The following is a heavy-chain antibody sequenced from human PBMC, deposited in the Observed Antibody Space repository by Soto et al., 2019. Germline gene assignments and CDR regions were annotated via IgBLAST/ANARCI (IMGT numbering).Heavy chain of an antibody. J-gene: IGHJ4*02. CDR1: GFTLSSFG. CDR2: INPDGSEK. V-gene: IGHV3-7*01. Sequence: GGSLRLSCAASGFTLSSFGMDWVRQAPGKGLEWVANINPDGSEKHYVDSVKGRFTISRDNAKNSLYLQMSSLTAEDSALYYCSRSLDFWGQGTRVTVPS. CDR3: SRSLDF.